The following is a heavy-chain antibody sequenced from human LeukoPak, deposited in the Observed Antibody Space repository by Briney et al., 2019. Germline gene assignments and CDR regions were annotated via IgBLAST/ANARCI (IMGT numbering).Heavy chain of an antibody. Sequence: PSETLSLTCTVSGGSISSYYWSWIRQTPGKGLEWIGYTYHSGSTNYNPSLKSRVSISVDKSKNQFSLRLTSVTAADTAVYYCASAGLLRQFDRLGPSQHWGQGTLVIVSS. CDR1: GGSISSYY. J-gene: IGHJ1*01. V-gene: IGHV4-59*01. D-gene: IGHD3-9*01. CDR2: TYHSGST. CDR3: ASAGLLRQFDRLGPSQH.